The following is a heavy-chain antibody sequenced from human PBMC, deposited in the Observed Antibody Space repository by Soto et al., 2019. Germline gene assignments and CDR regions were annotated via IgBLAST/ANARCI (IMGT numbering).Heavy chain of an antibody. D-gene: IGHD4-17*01. J-gene: IGHJ4*02. CDR2: LSGSGGST. V-gene: IGHV3-23*01. CDR1: GFTFSSYA. CDR3: AKFAGGSTVTLRFDY. Sequence: GGSLRLSXAASGFTFSSYAMSWVRQAPGKGLEWVSALSGSGGSTYYADSVKGRFTISRDNSKNMVYLQMNSLRAEDTAVYYCAKFAGGSTVTLRFDYWGQGTLVTVSS.